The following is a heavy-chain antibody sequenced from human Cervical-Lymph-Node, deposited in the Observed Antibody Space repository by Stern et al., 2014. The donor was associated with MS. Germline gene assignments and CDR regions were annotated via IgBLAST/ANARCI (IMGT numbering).Heavy chain of an antibody. D-gene: IGHD4-23*01. CDR1: GYTFTDYW. V-gene: IGHV5-51*01. CDR3: VRLGGYGGKRGGRAPDY. Sequence: EVQLVESGKEVKKPGESLKISCKGSGYTFTDYWIAWVRQMPGKGLEWMGVIYPDDSDTRYSPSFQGQVTISADKSITTAYLQWSGLKASDTTIYYCVRLGGYGGKRGGRAPDYWGQGTLVTVSS. CDR2: IYPDDSDT. J-gene: IGHJ4*02.